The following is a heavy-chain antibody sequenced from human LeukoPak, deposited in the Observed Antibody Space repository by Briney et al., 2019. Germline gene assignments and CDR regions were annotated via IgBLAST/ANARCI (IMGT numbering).Heavy chain of an antibody. CDR2: IWYDGSNK. D-gene: IGHD4-17*01. J-gene: IGHJ4*02. Sequence: PGRSLRLSCAASGFTFSSYGMHWVRQAPGKGLEWVAVIWYDGSNKYYADSMKGRFTISRDNSKNTLYLQMNSLRAEDTAVYYCAKPTTVTNYYFDYWGQGTLVTVSS. V-gene: IGHV3-33*06. CDR3: AKPTTVTNYYFDY. CDR1: GFTFSSYG.